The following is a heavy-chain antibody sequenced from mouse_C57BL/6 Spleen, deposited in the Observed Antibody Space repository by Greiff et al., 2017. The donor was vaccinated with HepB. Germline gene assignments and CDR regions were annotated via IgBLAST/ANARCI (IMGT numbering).Heavy chain of an antibody. D-gene: IGHD4-1*01. J-gene: IGHJ4*01. Sequence: VQLQQSGAELARPGASVKLSCKASGYTFTSYGISWVKQRTGQGLEWIGEIYPRSGNTYYNEKFKGKATLNADKSSSTAYMELRSLTSKDSAVYFCARSNSLYAMDYWGQGTSVTVSS. CDR2: IYPRSGNT. CDR1: GYTFTSYG. CDR3: ARSNSLYAMDY. V-gene: IGHV1-81*01.